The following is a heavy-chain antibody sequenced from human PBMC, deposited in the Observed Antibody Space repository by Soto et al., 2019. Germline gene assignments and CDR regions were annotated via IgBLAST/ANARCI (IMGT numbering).Heavy chain of an antibody. CDR3: ARGICRGGGCYLEPLDY. CDR1: GFTYNNYD. Sequence: EVQLLESGGGLAQPGGSLRLSCAASGFTYNNYDMNWVRQAPGKGLEWVSAISSSTYTTYYADSVKGRFTISRDNSKRLLYLQVGSLRAEDSAVYYCARGICRGGGCYLEPLDYWGQGTLVAVSS. J-gene: IGHJ4*02. D-gene: IGHD2-15*01. CDR2: ISSSTYTT. V-gene: IGHV3-23*01.